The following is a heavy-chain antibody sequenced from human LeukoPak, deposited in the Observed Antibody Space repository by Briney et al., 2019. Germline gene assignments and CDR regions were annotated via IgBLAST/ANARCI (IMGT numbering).Heavy chain of an antibody. Sequence: SSVKVSCKASGGTFSSYAISWVRQAPGPGLEWMGGIIPIFGTANYAQKFQGRVTITADKSTSTAYMELSSLRSEDTAVYYCARSLWTTSNYFDYWGQGTLVTVSS. CDR1: GGTFSSYA. CDR3: ARSLWTTSNYFDY. V-gene: IGHV1-69*06. J-gene: IGHJ4*02. D-gene: IGHD3/OR15-3a*01. CDR2: IIPIFGTA.